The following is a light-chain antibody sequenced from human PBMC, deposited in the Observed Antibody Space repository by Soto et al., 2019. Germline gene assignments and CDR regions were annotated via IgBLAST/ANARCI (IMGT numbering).Light chain of an antibody. J-gene: IGLJ2*01. Sequence: QSALTQPASVSGSPGQSITISCTGSSSDVGAYNYVSWYQQHPGKAPKLMIYEVSNRPSGVSNRFSGSKSGNTASLTISGLQAEDEADYYCSSYTTTITHVVFGGGTKVTVL. CDR1: SSDVGAYNY. V-gene: IGLV2-14*01. CDR2: EVS. CDR3: SSYTTTITHVV.